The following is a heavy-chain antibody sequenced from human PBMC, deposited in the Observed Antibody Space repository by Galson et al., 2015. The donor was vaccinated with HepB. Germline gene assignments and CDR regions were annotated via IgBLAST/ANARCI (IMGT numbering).Heavy chain of an antibody. CDR2: INHSGTT. CDR1: GGSFSGYY. D-gene: IGHD2-2*01. Sequence: ETLSLTCAVYGGSFSGYYWTWIRQPPGKGLEWIGEINHSGTTNYNPSLKSRVTISVDTSKKQFSLKLSSVTAADTAVYYCARGASTPYCSSTSCYASFDPWGQGTLVSVSS. J-gene: IGHJ5*02. CDR3: ARGASTPYCSSTSCYASFDP. V-gene: IGHV4-34*01.